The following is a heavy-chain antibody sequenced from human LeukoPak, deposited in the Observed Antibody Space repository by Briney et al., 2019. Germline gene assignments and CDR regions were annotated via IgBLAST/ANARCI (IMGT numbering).Heavy chain of an antibody. CDR3: SRDLGVVPAASFIY. V-gene: IGHV3-30*04. J-gene: IGHJ4*02. CDR2: ISYDGSNK. Sequence: QPGRSLRLSCAASGFTFSSYAMHWVRQAPGKGVEGVAVISYDGSNKYYADSVKGRFTISRDNSNNKLYLQMNSLGAEDTAVYYCSRDLGVVPAASFIYWGQGTLVTVSS. D-gene: IGHD2-2*01. CDR1: GFTFSSYA.